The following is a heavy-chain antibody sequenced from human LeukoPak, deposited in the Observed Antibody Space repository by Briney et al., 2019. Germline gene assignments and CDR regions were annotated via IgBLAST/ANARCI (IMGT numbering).Heavy chain of an antibody. D-gene: IGHD2-15*01. CDR2: IYYSGST. J-gene: IGHJ1*01. CDR3: ARPNCSGGSCYSLGAEYFQH. V-gene: IGHV4-39*01. CDR1: GGSISSSSYY. Sequence: SETLSLTCTVSGGSISSSSYYWGWIRQPPGKGLEWIGSIYYSGSTYYNPSLKSRVTISVDTSKNRFSLKLSSVTAADTAVYYCARPNCSGGSCYSLGAEYFQHWGQGTLVTVSS.